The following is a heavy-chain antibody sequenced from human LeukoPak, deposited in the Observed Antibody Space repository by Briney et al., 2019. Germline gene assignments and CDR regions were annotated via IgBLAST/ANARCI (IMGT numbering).Heavy chain of an antibody. V-gene: IGHV5-51*01. Sequence: GESLKISCKGSGYSFSSYWIGWMRQMPGKGLEWMGIIYPGDSDTRYSPSFQGQVTISADKSNSTAYLQWSSLKASDTAMYYCARSISVAGRPLFDYWGQGTLVTVSS. CDR2: IYPGDSDT. D-gene: IGHD6-19*01. CDR1: GYSFSSYW. J-gene: IGHJ4*02. CDR3: ARSISVAGRPLFDY.